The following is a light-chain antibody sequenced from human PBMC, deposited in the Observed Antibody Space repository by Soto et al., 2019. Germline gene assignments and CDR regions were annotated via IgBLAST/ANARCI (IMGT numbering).Light chain of an antibody. CDR1: SSDVGGFDY. V-gene: IGLV2-14*01. CDR3: SSYTGRKAWV. J-gene: IGLJ3*02. Sequence: QSVLTQPASVSGSPGQSITVSCTGASSDVGGFDYVSWSQQHPGKAPKLLIYEVSNRPSGVSNRFSASKSGNTASLTISGLQPEDEADYCCSSYTGRKAWVFGGGTKLTVL. CDR2: EVS.